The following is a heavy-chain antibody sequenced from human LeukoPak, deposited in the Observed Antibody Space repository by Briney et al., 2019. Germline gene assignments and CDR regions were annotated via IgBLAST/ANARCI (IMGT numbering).Heavy chain of an antibody. CDR1: GLFFSDSV. Sequence: PGGSLRLSCTASGLFFSDSVMSWVRQAPGKGLQWVSAISSSGANTDTADSLQGRFVISRDNSKDTVYLQMNSLSVEDTGIYYCARRTSGAKDVWGKGTTVTVSP. D-gene: IGHD3-16*01. CDR3: ARRTSGAKDV. V-gene: IGHV3-23*01. CDR2: ISSSGANT. J-gene: IGHJ6*04.